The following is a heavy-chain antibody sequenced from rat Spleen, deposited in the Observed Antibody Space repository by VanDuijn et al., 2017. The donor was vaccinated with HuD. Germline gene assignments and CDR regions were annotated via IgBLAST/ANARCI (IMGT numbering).Heavy chain of an antibody. CDR2: IWGDGST. J-gene: IGHJ3*01. CDR1: GFSLISYA. Sequence: QVQLKESGPGLVQPSQTLSLICTVSGFSLISYAVNWVRQPPGKGLEWMGGIWGDGSTKYNSALNSRLSISRDTSKSQVFLKLNSLQTEDTAIYFCTSPFRWFAYWGQGTLVTVSS. CDR3: TSPFRWFAY. V-gene: IGHV2-13*01.